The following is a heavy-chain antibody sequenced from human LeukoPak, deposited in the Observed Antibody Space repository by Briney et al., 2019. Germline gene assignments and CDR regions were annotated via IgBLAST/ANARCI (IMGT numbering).Heavy chain of an antibody. V-gene: IGHV4-34*01. D-gene: IGHD3-16*02. Sequence: SETLSLTCAVYGGSFSGYYWSWIRQPPGKGLEWIGEINHSGSTNYNPSLKSRVIISVDTSKNQFSLKLSSVTAADTAVYYCARDGGNYVWGSYLGPFDYWGQGTLVTVSS. CDR3: ARDGGNYVWGSYLGPFDY. J-gene: IGHJ4*02. CDR1: GGSFSGYY. CDR2: INHSGST.